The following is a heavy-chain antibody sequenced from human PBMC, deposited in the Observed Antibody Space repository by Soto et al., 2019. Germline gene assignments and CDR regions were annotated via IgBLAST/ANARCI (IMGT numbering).Heavy chain of an antibody. Sequence: ASVKVSCKASGYTFSSYYMHWVRQAPGQGFEWMGVINPSGDSTGYAQKFQGRVTMTRDTSTSTVYMELSSLRSEDTAVYYCAKVGSYVVVARTDYFDYWGQ. V-gene: IGHV1-46*01. D-gene: IGHD5-12*01. CDR2: INPSGDST. CDR3: AKVGSYVVVARTDYFDY. J-gene: IGHJ4*02. CDR1: GYTFSSYY.